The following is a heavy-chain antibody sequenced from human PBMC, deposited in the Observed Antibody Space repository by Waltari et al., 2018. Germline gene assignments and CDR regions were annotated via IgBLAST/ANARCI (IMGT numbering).Heavy chain of an antibody. Sequence: QVQLVESGGGVVQPGRSLRLSCAASGFTFSSYGMPWVRQAPGKGLEWVAVISYDGSNKYYADSVKGRFTISRDNSKNTLYLQMNSLRAEDTAVYYCAKAPGRGIAAAGTGVDYWGQGTLVTVSS. CDR3: AKAPGRGIAAAGTGVDY. J-gene: IGHJ4*02. V-gene: IGHV3-30*18. D-gene: IGHD6-13*01. CDR1: GFTFSSYG. CDR2: ISYDGSNK.